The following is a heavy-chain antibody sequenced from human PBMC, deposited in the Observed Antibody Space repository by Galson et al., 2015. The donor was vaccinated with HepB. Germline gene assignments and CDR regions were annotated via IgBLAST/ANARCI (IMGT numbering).Heavy chain of an antibody. CDR2: INYSGNT. J-gene: IGHJ4*02. D-gene: IGHD3-16*01. V-gene: IGHV4-39*01. CDR3: ARRGVTMTRQYYFDD. Sequence: ETLSLTCTVSGGSISSNDDYWGWIRQSPGKGLEWIGSINYSGNTYYNSSLKSRLTIFVGTSKNQFSMKLTSVTAADTAVYYCARRGVTMTRQYYFDDWGQGTLVTVS. CDR1: GGSISSNDDY.